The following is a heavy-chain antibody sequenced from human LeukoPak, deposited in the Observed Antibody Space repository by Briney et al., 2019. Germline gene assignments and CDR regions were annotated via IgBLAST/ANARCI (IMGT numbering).Heavy chain of an antibody. CDR1: GFTFSSYA. D-gene: IGHD4-4*01. Sequence: GGSLRLSCAASGFTFSSYAMNWVRQAPGKGLEWVSTISSSGGSTYYADSVKGRFTISRDNSKNTLYLQMNSLRAEDTAVYYCAKDSRDGYSWHPFFDYWGQGTLVTVSS. CDR2: ISSSGGST. CDR3: AKDSRDGYSWHPFFDY. V-gene: IGHV3-23*01. J-gene: IGHJ4*02.